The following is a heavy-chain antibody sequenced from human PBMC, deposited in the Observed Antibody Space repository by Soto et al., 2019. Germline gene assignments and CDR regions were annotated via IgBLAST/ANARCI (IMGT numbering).Heavy chain of an antibody. Sequence: QVQLQESGPGLVKPSQTLSLTCTVSGGSISSGGYYWSWIRQHPGKGLEWIGYIYYSGSTYYNPSLKSRVTISVATSKNQFSLKLSSVTAADTAVYYCARDHRPGYAPNRPPTPTGFDPWGQGTLVTVSS. CDR2: IYYSGST. V-gene: IGHV4-31*03. CDR1: GGSISSGGYY. CDR3: ARDHRPGYAPNRPPTPTGFDP. D-gene: IGHD5-18*01. J-gene: IGHJ5*02.